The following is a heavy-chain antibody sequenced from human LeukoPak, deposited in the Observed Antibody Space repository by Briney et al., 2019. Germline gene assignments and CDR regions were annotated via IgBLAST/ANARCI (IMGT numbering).Heavy chain of an antibody. CDR2: MWYDGSNK. V-gene: IGHV3-33*01. J-gene: IGHJ4*02. CDR1: GFTFSSYG. CDR3: VGDNRSANYEY. D-gene: IGHD3-3*01. Sequence: GGSLRLSCAASGFTFSSYGMHGVRQAPGKGLEWVAVMWYDGSNKYYADSVKGRFTISRDNSKNTLYLQMNTLRAEDTPVYHCVGDNRSANYEYWGQGSLLTVSS.